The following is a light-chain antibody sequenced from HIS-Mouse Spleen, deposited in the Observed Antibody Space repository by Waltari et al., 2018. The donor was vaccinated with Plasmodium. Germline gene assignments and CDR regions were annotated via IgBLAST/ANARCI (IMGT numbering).Light chain of an antibody. CDR1: SDINVSRYN. Sequence: QPVLTQPPSSSASPGPSARPTCTFPSDINVSRYNIYWYQQTPGSPRRYILYYYSDSDKGQGSGVPSRFSVSKDASANTGILLISGLQSEDEADYYCMIWPSNASGVFGGGTKLTVL. V-gene: IGLV5-37*01. CDR3: MIWPSNASGV. CDR2: YYSDSDK. J-gene: IGLJ3*02.